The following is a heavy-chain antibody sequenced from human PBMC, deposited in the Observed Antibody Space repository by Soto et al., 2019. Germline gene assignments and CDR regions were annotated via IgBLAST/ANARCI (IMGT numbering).Heavy chain of an antibody. CDR2: ISQSGNT. CDR3: ARAPTGSGWSQTRPDF. CDR1: SGSLSGYY. J-gene: IGHJ4*02. V-gene: IGHV4-34*01. Sequence: PSETLALTCSIYSGSLSGYYWSWIRQPPGKGLEWIGEISQSGNTNYSPSLKSRVSISIDTSKKQFSLTLASVSAAATAVYYCARAPTGSGWSQTRPDFWGQGTLVTVSS. D-gene: IGHD6-13*01.